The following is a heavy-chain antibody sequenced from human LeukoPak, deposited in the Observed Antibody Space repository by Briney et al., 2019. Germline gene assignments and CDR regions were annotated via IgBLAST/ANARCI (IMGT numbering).Heavy chain of an antibody. J-gene: IGHJ4*02. CDR1: GGSISSSSYY. V-gene: IGHV4-39*01. CDR2: IYYSGST. D-gene: IGHD2-2*01. CDR3: ARHLNLIYCSSTSCNFDY. Sequence: PSETLSLTCTVSGGSISSSSYYWGWIRQPPGKGLEWIGSIYYSGSTYYNPSHKSRVTISVDTSKNQFSLKLSSVAAADTAVYYCARHLNLIYCSSTSCNFDYWGQGTLVTVSS.